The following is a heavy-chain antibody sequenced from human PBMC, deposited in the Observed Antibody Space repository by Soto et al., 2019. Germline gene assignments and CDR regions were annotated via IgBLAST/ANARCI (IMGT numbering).Heavy chain of an antibody. CDR2: MNPNSGNT. CDR3: ARRKDSIGYYYGMDV. J-gene: IGHJ6*02. V-gene: IGHV1-8*01. CDR1: GYTFTSYD. Sequence: ASVKVSCKASGYTFTSYDINWVRQATGQGLEWMGWMNPNSGNTGYAQKFQGRVTMTRNTSISTAYMELSSLRSEDTAVYYCARRKDSIGYYYGMDVWGQGTTVTVSS. D-gene: IGHD2-15*01.